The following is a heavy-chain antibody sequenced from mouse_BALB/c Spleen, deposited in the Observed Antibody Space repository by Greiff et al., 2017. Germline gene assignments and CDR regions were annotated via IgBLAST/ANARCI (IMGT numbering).Heavy chain of an antibody. D-gene: IGHD4-1*01. V-gene: IGHV3-5*02. CDR1: GISITTGNYR. Sequence: DVQLQESGPGLVKPSQTVSFTCTVTGISITTGNYRWSWIRQFPGNKLEWIGYIDYSGTITYNPSLTSRTTITRDTSKNQFFLEMNTLTADDTATCNSAREDWEGERYCDVWGAGTTVTVSS. J-gene: IGHJ1*01. CDR3: AREDWEGERYCDV. CDR2: IDYSGTI.